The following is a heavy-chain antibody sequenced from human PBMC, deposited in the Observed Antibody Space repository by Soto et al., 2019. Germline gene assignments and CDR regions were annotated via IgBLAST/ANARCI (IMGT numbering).Heavy chain of an antibody. Sequence: GGSLRLSCPASGFPFSSFVMSWVRQAPGKGLEWVSGISGVGSNTFYADSVKGRFTISRDNSKNTLLLQMNSLGAEDTAVYYCAKDSNKYSSSLRGRYFDYWGQGIGVTVSS. D-gene: IGHD4-4*01. CDR1: GFPFSSFV. V-gene: IGHV3-23*01. J-gene: IGHJ4*02. CDR2: ISGVGSNT. CDR3: AKDSNKYSSSLRGRYFDY.